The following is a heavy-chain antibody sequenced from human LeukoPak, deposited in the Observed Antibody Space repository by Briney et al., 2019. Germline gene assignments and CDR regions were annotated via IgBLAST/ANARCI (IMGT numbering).Heavy chain of an antibody. D-gene: IGHD3-3*01. J-gene: IGHJ4*02. Sequence: PSETLSRTCAVYGGSFSGYYWSWIRQPPGKGLEWIGEINHSGSTNYNPSLKSRVTISVDTSKNQFSLKLSSVTAADTAVYYCARRSRYDFWSGTNFDYWGQGTLVTVSS. CDR2: INHSGST. CDR1: GGSFSGYY. CDR3: ARRSRYDFWSGTNFDY. V-gene: IGHV4-34*01.